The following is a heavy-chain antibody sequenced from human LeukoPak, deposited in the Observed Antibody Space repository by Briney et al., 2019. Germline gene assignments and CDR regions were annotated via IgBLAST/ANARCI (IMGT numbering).Heavy chain of an antibody. CDR3: AKDIGHDSSGSNWFDP. V-gene: IGHV3-9*01. J-gene: IGHJ5*02. D-gene: IGHD3-22*01. Sequence: GGSLRLSCAASGFTFDDYAMRWVRQAPGKGLEWVSGISWNSGSIGYADSVKGRFTISRDNAKNSLYLQMNSLRAEDTALYYCAKDIGHDSSGSNWFDPWGQGTLVTVSS. CDR1: GFTFDDYA. CDR2: ISWNSGSI.